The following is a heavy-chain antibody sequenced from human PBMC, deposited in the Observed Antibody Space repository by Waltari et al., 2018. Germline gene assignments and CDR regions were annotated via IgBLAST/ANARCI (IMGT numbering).Heavy chain of an antibody. CDR1: GYTFTSYY. D-gene: IGHD6-6*01. Sequence: QVQLVQSGAEVKKPGASVKVSCKASGYTFTSYYMHWVRQAPGQGLEWMGIINPSGGSTSYVQKFHVRVTMTRDTSTSTVYMELSSLRSEDTAVYYCATGPVIAARRSDRNLFFDYWGQGTLVTVSS. J-gene: IGHJ4*02. V-gene: IGHV1-46*01. CDR3: ATGPVIAARRSDRNLFFDY. CDR2: INPSGGST.